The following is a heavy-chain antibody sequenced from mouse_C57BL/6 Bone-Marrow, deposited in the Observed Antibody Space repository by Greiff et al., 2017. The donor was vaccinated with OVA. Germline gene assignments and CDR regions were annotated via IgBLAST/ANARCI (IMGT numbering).Heavy chain of an antibody. CDR1: GFTFSDYY. CDR3: ARDSYYSNFDYAMDY. D-gene: IGHD2-5*01. CDR2: INYDGSST. V-gene: IGHV5-16*01. J-gene: IGHJ4*01. Sequence: DVMLVESEGGLVQPGSSMKLSCTASGFTFSDYYMAWVRQVPEKGLEWVANINYDGSSTYYLDSLKSRFIISRDNAKNILYLQMSSLKSEDTATYYCARDSYYSNFDYAMDYWGQGTSVTVSS.